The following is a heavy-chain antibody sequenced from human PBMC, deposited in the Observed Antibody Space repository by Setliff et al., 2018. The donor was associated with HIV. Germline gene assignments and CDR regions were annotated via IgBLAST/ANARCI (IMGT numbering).Heavy chain of an antibody. CDR3: ARVPFTTGFDY. D-gene: IGHD3-3*01. V-gene: IGHV4-38-2*01. CDR1: GYSSSSGYY. J-gene: IGHJ4*02. Sequence: SETLSLTCAVSGYSSSSGYYWGWIRQPPGRGLEWIGNIYRSGGTHYNPSLRSRVTISVDTSKNHFSLKLSSVTAADTAVFYCARVPFTTGFDYWGQGTLVTVSS. CDR2: IYRSGGT.